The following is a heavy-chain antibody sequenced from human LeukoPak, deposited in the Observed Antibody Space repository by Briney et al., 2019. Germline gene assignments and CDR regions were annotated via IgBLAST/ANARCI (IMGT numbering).Heavy chain of an antibody. CDR3: ARPGTSSGYLIDY. CDR2: IYPGDSDT. Sequence: GESLKISCKGSGYSFTSYWIGWVRQLPGKGLEWMGIIYPGDSDTRYSPSFQGQVTISADKSISTAYLQWSSLKASDTAMYYCARPGTSSGYLIDYWGQGTLATVSS. J-gene: IGHJ4*02. V-gene: IGHV5-51*01. CDR1: GYSFTSYW. D-gene: IGHD3-22*01.